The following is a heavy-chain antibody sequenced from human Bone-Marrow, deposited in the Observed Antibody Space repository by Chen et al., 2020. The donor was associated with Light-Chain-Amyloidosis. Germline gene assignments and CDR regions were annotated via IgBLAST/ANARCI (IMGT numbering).Heavy chain of an antibody. D-gene: IGHD6-19*01. J-gene: IGHJ4*02. CDR1: GGSISGYF. V-gene: IGHV4-59*01. CDR3: ARRDASGLYSYFDN. CDR2: IYYSGST. Sequence: QVQLQESGPGLVMPSETLSLTCTVSGGSISGYFWSWIRQPPGKGLEWIGYIYYSGSTNYNPSLKSRVTISLDTSKNQFSLRLSSVTAADTAVYYCARRDASGLYSYFDNWGQGTLVTVSS.